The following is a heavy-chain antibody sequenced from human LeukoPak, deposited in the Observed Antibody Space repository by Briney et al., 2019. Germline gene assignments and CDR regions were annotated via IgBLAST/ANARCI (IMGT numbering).Heavy chain of an antibody. CDR1: GFTFSSYS. D-gene: IGHD3-9*01. CDR3: ARVAHFDRGMDV. J-gene: IGHJ6*02. Sequence: PGGSLRLSCVVSGFTFSSYSMKWVRQAPGKGLDWLSYISSGSSTIYCADSVKGRFTISRDNTKKTLYLEMNSLRAEDTAVYFCARVAHFDRGMDVWGQGTTVTVSS. V-gene: IGHV3-48*04. CDR2: ISSGSSTI.